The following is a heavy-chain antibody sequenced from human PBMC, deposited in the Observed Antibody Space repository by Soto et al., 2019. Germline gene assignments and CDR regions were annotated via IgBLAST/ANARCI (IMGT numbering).Heavy chain of an antibody. D-gene: IGHD2-8*01. CDR3: AKNGQPPYYYYGLDV. J-gene: IGHJ6*02. CDR2: ISGYNGDT. CDR1: GYTFSRYG. V-gene: IGHV1-18*01. Sequence: QGQLVQSGGEVKKSGASVMVSCKASGYTFSRYGISWVRQAPGPGLEWMGWISGYNGDTNYAQKFQGRVTMTIDTSTTTAYMELRSLTSDDTAVYYCAKNGQPPYYYYGLDVWGQGTTVTVSS.